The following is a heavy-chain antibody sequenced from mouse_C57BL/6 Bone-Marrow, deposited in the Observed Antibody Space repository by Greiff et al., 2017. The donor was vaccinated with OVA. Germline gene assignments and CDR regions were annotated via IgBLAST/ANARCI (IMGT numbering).Heavy chain of an antibody. V-gene: IGHV3-6*01. CDR3: ARGDGYYDYDWYCDV. J-gene: IGHJ1*03. Sequence: EVQVVESGPGLVKPSQSLSLTCSVTGYSITSGYYWNWIRQFPGNKLEWMGYISYDGSNNYNPSLKNRISITRDTSKNQFFLKLNSVTTEDTATYYGARGDGYYDYDWYCDVWGTGTTVTVSS. D-gene: IGHD2-4*01. CDR1: GYSITSGYY. CDR2: ISYDGSN.